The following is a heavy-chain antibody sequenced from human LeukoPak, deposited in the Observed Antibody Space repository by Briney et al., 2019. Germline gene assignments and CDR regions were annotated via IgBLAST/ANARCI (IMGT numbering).Heavy chain of an antibody. V-gene: IGHV1-8*01. CDR3: TRAWSGGSDAFDI. Sequence: ASVKVSCKASGYTATNYGINWVRRATGQGLEWMGWMNPSSGNTGYAQKFQDRVTMTWNTSITTAYMELSSLRSEDTAMYYCTRAWSGGSDAFDIWGQGTIVAVSS. D-gene: IGHD3-3*01. CDR1: GYTATNYG. J-gene: IGHJ3*02. CDR2: MNPSSGNT.